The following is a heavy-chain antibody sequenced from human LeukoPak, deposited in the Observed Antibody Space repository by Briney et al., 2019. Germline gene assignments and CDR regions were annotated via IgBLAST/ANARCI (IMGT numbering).Heavy chain of an antibody. CDR1: GFTFSNYA. CDR3: AKAGYCSGGSCYMGASWFDP. J-gene: IGHJ5*02. Sequence: GGSLRLSCAASGFTFSNYAMSWVRQAPGKGLEWVSAISGSGGSTYYADSVKGRFTVSRDNSKNTLYLQMNSLRAEDTAVYYCAKAGYCSGGSCYMGASWFDPWGQGTLVTVSS. V-gene: IGHV3-23*01. D-gene: IGHD2-15*01. CDR2: ISGSGGST.